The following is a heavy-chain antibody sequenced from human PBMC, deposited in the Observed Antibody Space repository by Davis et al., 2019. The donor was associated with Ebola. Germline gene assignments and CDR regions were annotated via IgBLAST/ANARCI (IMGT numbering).Heavy chain of an antibody. J-gene: IGHJ4*02. Sequence: PGGSLRLSCAASGFSFNEAWTWMNWVRQAPGKGLEWVGRIRSKTNGGIIDYDAFVEGRFIISRDDSKNTLFLQINSLRTEDTAVYYCSTDPARGYWGQGTLVNVSS. CDR2: IRSKTNGGII. CDR1: GFSFNEAW. CDR3: STDPARGY. V-gene: IGHV3-15*07.